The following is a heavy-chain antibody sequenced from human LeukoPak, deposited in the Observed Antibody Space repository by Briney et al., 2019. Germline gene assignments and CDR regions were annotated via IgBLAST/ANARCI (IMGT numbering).Heavy chain of an antibody. V-gene: IGHV3-30*18. J-gene: IGHJ4*02. CDR1: GFTFSRYG. D-gene: IGHD5-24*01. CDR3: AKQGDNSGLDY. CDR2: ISNDGGNK. Sequence: GGSLRLSCAASGFTFSRYGIHWVRRAPGKGLEWVAVISNDGGNKYYADSVKGRFTISRDNSKNTLYLQMNSLRAEDTAVYYCAKQGDNSGLDYWGQGTLVTVSS.